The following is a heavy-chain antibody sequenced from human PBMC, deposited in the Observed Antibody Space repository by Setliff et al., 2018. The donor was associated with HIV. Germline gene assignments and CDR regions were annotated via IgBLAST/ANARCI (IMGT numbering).Heavy chain of an antibody. V-gene: IGHV1-69*13. CDR2: IIPIFGTA. CDR3: ARGIRGSSQGYYYYYMDV. CDR1: GGTFSSYA. D-gene: IGHD6-6*01. Sequence: GASVKVSCKASGGTFSSYAISWVRQAPGQGLEWMGGIIPIFGTANYAQKFQGRVTITADGSTSTAYMELSSLRSEDTAVYYCARGIRGSSQGYYYYYMDVWGKGTTVTVSS. J-gene: IGHJ6*03.